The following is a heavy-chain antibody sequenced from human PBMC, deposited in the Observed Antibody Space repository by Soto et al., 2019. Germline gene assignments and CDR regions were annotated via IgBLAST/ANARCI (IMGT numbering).Heavy chain of an antibody. CDR1: GVFSNFA. J-gene: IGHJ4*02. CDR3: ARLPNTSGSTRHIDY. V-gene: IGHV1-69*01. CDR2: IIPVFRAP. Sequence: QVQLVQYGAEVKRPGSSVKVSCKASGVFSNFAVSWVRQAPGQGLEWMGAIIPVFRAPNYAQKFQGRVRITADESTRTAYMELSSLRSDDTALYYCARLPNTSGSTRHIDYWGQGTLVTVSS. D-gene: IGHD6-19*01.